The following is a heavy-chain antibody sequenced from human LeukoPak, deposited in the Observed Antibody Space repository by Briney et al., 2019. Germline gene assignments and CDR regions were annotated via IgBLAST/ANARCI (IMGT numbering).Heavy chain of an antibody. CDR3: AKDPGGLWLLKTVNYYFDY. Sequence: PGGSLRLSCAASGFTFSSYAMSWLRQAPGKGVEWVSAISGSGGSTYYADSVKGRFTISRDNSKNTLYLQMNSLRAEDAAVYYCAKDPGGLWLLKTVNYYFDYWGQGTLVTVSS. J-gene: IGHJ4*02. CDR1: GFTFSSYA. CDR2: ISGSGGST. V-gene: IGHV3-23*01. D-gene: IGHD5-18*01.